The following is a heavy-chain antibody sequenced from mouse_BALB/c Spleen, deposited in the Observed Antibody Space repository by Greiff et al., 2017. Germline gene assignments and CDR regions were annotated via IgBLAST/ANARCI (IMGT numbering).Heavy chain of an antibody. D-gene: IGHD2-1*01. Sequence: EVQLVESGGGLVQPGGSLKLSCAASGFDFSRYWMSWVRQAPGKGLEWIGEINPDSSTINYTPSLKDKFIISRDNAKNTLYLQMSKVRSEDTALYYCARLGGNYVSFDYWGQGTTLTVSS. CDR2: INPDSSTI. CDR1: GFDFSRYW. CDR3: ARLGGNYVSFDY. V-gene: IGHV4-1*02. J-gene: IGHJ2*01.